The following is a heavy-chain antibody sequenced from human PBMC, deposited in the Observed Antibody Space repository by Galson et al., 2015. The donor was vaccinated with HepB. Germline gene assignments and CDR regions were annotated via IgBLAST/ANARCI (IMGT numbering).Heavy chain of an antibody. CDR1: GFTFSSYD. Sequence: SLRLSCAAPGFTFSSYDMNWVRQAPGKGLEWVSRISGSGATTYYADSVKGRFTISRDNSKNTLYLQMNSLRAEDTAVYYCAKADRYGSGSNFLFFDYWGQGALVTVSS. CDR3: AKADRYGSGSNFLFFDY. V-gene: IGHV3-23*01. CDR2: ISGSGATT. J-gene: IGHJ4*02. D-gene: IGHD3-10*01.